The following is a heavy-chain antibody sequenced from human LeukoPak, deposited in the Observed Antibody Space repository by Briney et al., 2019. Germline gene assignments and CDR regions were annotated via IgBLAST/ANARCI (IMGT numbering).Heavy chain of an antibody. V-gene: IGHV3-48*04. CDR3: ARFYYDSSADMDV. CDR2: ISSSGSTI. CDR1: GFTFSSYS. Sequence: GGSLRLSCAASGFTFSSYSMNWVRQAPGKGLEWVSYISSSGSTIYYADSVKGRFTISRDNAKNSLYLQMNSLRAEDTAVYYCARFYYDSSADMDVWGKGTTVTVSS. J-gene: IGHJ6*03. D-gene: IGHD3-22*01.